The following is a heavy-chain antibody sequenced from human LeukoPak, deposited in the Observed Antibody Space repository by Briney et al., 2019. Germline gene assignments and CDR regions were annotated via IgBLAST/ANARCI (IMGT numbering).Heavy chain of an antibody. CDR3: ARGPDYYDSSGYFYY. V-gene: IGHV3-48*02. Sequence: PGGSLRLSCAASGFTFSSYSMNWVRQAPGKGLEWVSYISSSGATMYYADSVKGRFTISRDNAKNSLYLQMNSLRDEGTAVYYCARGPDYYDSSGYFYYWGQGTLVTVSS. D-gene: IGHD3-22*01. CDR1: GFTFSSYS. CDR2: ISSSGATM. J-gene: IGHJ4*02.